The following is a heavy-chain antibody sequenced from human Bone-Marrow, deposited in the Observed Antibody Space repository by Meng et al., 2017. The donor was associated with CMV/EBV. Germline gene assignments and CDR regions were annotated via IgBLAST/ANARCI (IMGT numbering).Heavy chain of an antibody. D-gene: IGHD3-22*01. CDR2: ISSSSSYI. V-gene: IGHV3-21*01. Sequence: GESLKISCAASGFTFSSYSMNWVRQAPGKGLEWVSSISSSSSYIYYADSVKGRFTISRDNAKNSLFLQMNSLRTEDTAVYYCARDPPDHYDSSGCSNDYWGQGSRVTVSS. CDR3: ARDPPDHYDSSGCSNDY. CDR1: GFTFSSYS. J-gene: IGHJ4*02.